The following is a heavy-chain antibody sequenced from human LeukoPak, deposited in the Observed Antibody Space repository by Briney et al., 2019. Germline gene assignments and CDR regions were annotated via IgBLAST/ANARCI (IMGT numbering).Heavy chain of an antibody. Sequence: ASVNVSCKASGYNFTSYAMNWVRQAAGQGLEWMGWINTNTGNPTYAQGFTGRFVFSLDTSVSTAYLQISSLKAEDTAVYYCARVSHYDILTGYPIQYNWSNPWGQGTLVTVSS. D-gene: IGHD3-9*01. J-gene: IGHJ5*02. CDR3: ARVSHYDILTGYPIQYNWSNP. CDR2: INTNTGNP. V-gene: IGHV7-4-1*02. CDR1: GYNFTSYA.